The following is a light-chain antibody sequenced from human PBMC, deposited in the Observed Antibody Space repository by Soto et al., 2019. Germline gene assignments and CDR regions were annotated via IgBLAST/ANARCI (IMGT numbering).Light chain of an antibody. CDR2: AAS. CDR3: QQSYSTPIT. CDR1: QSIGNL. V-gene: IGKV1-39*01. J-gene: IGKJ5*01. Sequence: DIEMTQSPSTLSASVGDRVTVTCRASQSIGNLLAWYQQKPGKAPKLLIYAASSLQSGVPSRFSGSGSGTDFTLTISSLQPEDFATYYCQQSYSTPITFGQGTRLEIK.